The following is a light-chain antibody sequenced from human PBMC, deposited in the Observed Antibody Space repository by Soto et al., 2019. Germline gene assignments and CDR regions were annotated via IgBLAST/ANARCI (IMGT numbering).Light chain of an antibody. V-gene: IGLV6-57*04. CDR2: EDN. Sequence: FMLTQPPSVSESPGKTVTISCTRSSGSIASNYEQWYQQRPGSAPTTVIYEDNQRPSGVPDRFSGSIDSSSTSASLTISGLKSEDEADYYCQSYDSSNVVFGGGTKLTVL. J-gene: IGLJ2*01. CDR3: QSYDSSNVV. CDR1: SGSIASNY.